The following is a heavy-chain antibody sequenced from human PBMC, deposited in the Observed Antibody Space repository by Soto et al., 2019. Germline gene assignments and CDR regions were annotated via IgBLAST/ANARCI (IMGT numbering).Heavy chain of an antibody. J-gene: IGHJ6*02. V-gene: IGHV6-1*01. D-gene: IGHD3-10*01. CDR3: TGITWFRGMDV. Sequence: TLSLTCVISGDSVSSNSAGWNWIRQSPSIGLEWLGRTYYKSKWNNDYALSVKSRITINPDTSKNQFSLHLYSVTPEDTAVYYCTGITWFRGMDVWGQGXPVTVYS. CDR2: TYYKSKWNN. CDR1: GDSVSSNSAG.